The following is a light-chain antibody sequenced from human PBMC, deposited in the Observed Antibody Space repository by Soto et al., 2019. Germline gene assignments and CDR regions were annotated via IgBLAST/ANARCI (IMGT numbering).Light chain of an antibody. J-gene: IGKJ1*01. CDR1: QSISSY. CDR2: AAS. CDR3: QQSYSTRWT. Sequence: DIQVTQSPSSLSASVGDRVTITCRASQSISSYLNWYQQKPGKAPKLLIYAASSLQSGVPSRFSGSGSGTDFTLTISSLQPEDFATYYCQQSYSTRWTFGQGTKVDI. V-gene: IGKV1-39*01.